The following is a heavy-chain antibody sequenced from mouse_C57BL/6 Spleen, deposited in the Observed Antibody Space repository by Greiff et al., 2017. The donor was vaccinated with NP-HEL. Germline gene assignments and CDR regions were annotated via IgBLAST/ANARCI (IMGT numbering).Heavy chain of an antibody. J-gene: IGHJ2*01. Sequence: QVQLQQPGAELVRPGSSVKLSCKASGYTFTSYWMDWVKQRPGQGLEWIGNIYPSDSETHYNQKFKDKATLTVDKSSSTAYMQLSSLTSEDAAVYYCARESDYARNYWGQGTTLTVSS. CDR3: ARESDYARNY. CDR1: GYTFTSYW. D-gene: IGHD2-4*01. CDR2: IYPSDSET. V-gene: IGHV1-61*01.